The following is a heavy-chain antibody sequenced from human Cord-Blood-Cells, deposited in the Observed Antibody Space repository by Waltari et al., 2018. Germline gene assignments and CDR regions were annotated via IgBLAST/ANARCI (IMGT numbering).Heavy chain of an antibody. J-gene: IGHJ4*02. CDR1: GGTFSSYA. CDR2: IIPIFGTA. CDR3: ARETDQLLYYFDY. D-gene: IGHD2-2*01. V-gene: IGHV1-69*01. Sequence: QVQLVQSGAEVKKPGSSVTVSCKASGGTFSSYAISWLRRAPGQGLEWMGGIIPIFGTANYAQKFQGRVTITADESTSTAYMELSSLRSEDTAVYYCARETDQLLYYFDYWGQGTLVTVSS.